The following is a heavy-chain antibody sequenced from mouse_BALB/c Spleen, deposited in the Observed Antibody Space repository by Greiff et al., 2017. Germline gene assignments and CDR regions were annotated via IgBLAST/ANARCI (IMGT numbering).Heavy chain of an antibody. CDR2: ISSGSSTI. J-gene: IGHJ4*01. CDR1: GFTFSSFG. V-gene: IGHV5-17*02. Sequence: EVKLVESGGGLVQPGGSRKLSCAASGFTFSSFGMHWVRQAPEKGLEWVAYISSGSSTIYYADTVKGRFTISRDNPKNTLFLQMTSLRSEDTAMYYCARLNWAGAMDYWGQGTSDTVSS. D-gene: IGHD4-1*01. CDR3: ARLNWAGAMDY.